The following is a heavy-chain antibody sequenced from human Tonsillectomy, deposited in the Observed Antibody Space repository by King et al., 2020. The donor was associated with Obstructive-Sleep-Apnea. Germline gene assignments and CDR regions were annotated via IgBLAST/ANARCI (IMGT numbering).Heavy chain of an antibody. CDR2: IRYDGSNK. D-gene: IGHD6-13*01. CDR3: AKDAWTQQLNPSAVWDY. Sequence: VQLVESGGGVVQPGGSLRLSCAASEFTFSSYGLHWFRQAPGKVLEWVACIRYDGSNKYYTDSVKGRFTVSRDNSKNTLYLQMNSLTAEDTAVFYCAKDAWTQQLNPSAVWDYWGQGTLVTVSS. V-gene: IGHV3-30*02. J-gene: IGHJ4*02. CDR1: EFTFSSYG.